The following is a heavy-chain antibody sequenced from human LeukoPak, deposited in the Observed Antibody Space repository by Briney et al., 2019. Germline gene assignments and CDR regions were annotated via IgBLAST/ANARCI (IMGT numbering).Heavy chain of an antibody. CDR3: ARDAYYYDSSGYYRSDY. J-gene: IGHJ4*02. CDR2: IIPIFGTA. D-gene: IGHD3-22*01. Sequence: SVKVSCKASGGTFSSYAISWVRQAPGQGLEWMGGIIPIFGTANYAQKFQGRVTITTDESTSTAYMELSSLRSEDTAVYYCARDAYYYDSSGYYRSDYWGQGTLVTVSS. CDR1: GGTFSSYA. V-gene: IGHV1-69*05.